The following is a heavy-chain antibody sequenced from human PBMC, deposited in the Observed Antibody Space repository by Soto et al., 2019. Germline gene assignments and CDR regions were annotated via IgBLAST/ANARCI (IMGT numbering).Heavy chain of an antibody. D-gene: IGHD3-10*01. J-gene: IGHJ4*02. V-gene: IGHV4-59*01. CDR3: ARYGSGSYYPTTFDY. Sequence: PSETRALTCTVSGGSIRSFYWSWIRQSPGKGLEWIGYIYYTGITTNNPSLKSRVTILVDTPKSQFSLKVNSVTSADTAVYYCARYGSGSYYPTTFDYWGQGTLVTVSS. CDR2: IYYTGIT. CDR1: GGSIRSFY.